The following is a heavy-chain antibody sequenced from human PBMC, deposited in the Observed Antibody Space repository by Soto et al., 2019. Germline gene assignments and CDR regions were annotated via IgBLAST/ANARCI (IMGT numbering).Heavy chain of an antibody. Sequence: QVQLQESGPGLVKPSQTLSLTCTVSGGSISSGDYYWSWIRQPPGKGLEWIGYIYYSGSTYYNPSLKSRVTISVDTSKNQFSLKLSSVTAADTAVYYCARKAHIYGGGYYYGTDVWGQGTTVTVSS. J-gene: IGHJ6*02. CDR3: ARKAHIYGGGYYYGTDV. D-gene: IGHD3-10*01. V-gene: IGHV4-30-4*01. CDR1: GGSISSGDYY. CDR2: IYYSGST.